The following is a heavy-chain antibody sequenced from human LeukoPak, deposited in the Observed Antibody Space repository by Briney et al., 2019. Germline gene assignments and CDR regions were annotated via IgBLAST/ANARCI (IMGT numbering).Heavy chain of an antibody. CDR3: AREAHSSSFDY. CDR1: GFTFSSYA. CDR2: ISYDGSNK. V-gene: IGHV3-30*04. D-gene: IGHD6-13*01. Sequence: GGSLRLSCAASGFTFSSYAMHWVRQAPGKGLEWVAVISYDGSNKYYADSVKGRFTISRDNSKNTLYLQMNSLRAEDTAVYYCAREAHSSSFDYWGQGTLATVSS. J-gene: IGHJ4*02.